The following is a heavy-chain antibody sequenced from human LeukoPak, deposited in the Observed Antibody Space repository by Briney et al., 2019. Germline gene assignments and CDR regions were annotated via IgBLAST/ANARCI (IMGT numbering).Heavy chain of an antibody. J-gene: IGHJ4*02. CDR1: GYTFTGYY. V-gene: IGHV1-2*02. D-gene: IGHD5-12*01. Sequence: GASVKVSCKASGYTFTGYYVHWVRQAPGQGLEWMGWINPNSGGTNYAQKFQGRVTMTRDTSISTAYMELSRLRSDDTAVYYCARVIGDSGYGAYYFDYWGQGTLVTVSS. CDR3: ARVIGDSGYGAYYFDY. CDR2: INPNSGGT.